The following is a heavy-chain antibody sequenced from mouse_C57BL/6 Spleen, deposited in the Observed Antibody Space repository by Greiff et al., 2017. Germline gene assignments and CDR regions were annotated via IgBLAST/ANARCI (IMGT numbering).Heavy chain of an antibody. Sequence: EVKVVESGGGLVKPGGSLKLSCAASGFTFSDYGMHWVRQAPEKGLEWVAYISSGSRTIYYADTVKGRFTISRDNAKNTLFLQMTSLRSEDTAMYYCARQGSKYAMDYWGQGTSVTVSS. CDR1: GFTFSDYG. CDR3: ARQGSKYAMDY. J-gene: IGHJ4*01. D-gene: IGHD2-5*01. CDR2: ISSGSRTI. V-gene: IGHV5-17*01.